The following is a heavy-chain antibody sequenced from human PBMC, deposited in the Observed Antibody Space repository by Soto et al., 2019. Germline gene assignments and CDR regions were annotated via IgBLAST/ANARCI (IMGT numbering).Heavy chain of an antibody. D-gene: IGHD3-10*01. CDR2: ISAYNGNT. Sequence: AAVKVSCKASGYTFTSYGISWVRQAPGQGLEWMGWISAYNGNTNYAQKLQGRVTVTTDTSTSTAYMELRSLRSDDTAVYYCARGLIWFGELFLNAFDIWGQGPMVTVSS. CDR3: ARGLIWFGELFLNAFDI. V-gene: IGHV1-18*04. J-gene: IGHJ3*02. CDR1: GYTFTSYG.